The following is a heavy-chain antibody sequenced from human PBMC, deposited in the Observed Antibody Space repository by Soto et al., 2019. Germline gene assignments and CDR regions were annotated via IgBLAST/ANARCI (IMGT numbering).Heavy chain of an antibody. CDR3: ARDYCSGGSCYPPS. D-gene: IGHD2-15*01. CDR2: ISGSGGST. J-gene: IGHJ5*02. CDR1: GFTFSSYA. V-gene: IGHV3-23*01. Sequence: EVQLLESGGGLVQPGGSLRLSCAASGFTFSSYAMSWVRQAPGKGLEWVSAISGSGGSTYYADSVKGRFTISRDNSKNSLYLQMNSLRAEDTAVYYCARDYCSGGSCYPPSWGQGTLVTVSS.